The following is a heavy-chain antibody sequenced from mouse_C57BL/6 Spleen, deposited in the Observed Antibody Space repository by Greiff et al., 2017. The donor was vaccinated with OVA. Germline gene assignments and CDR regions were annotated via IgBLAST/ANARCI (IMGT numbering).Heavy chain of an antibody. J-gene: IGHJ2*01. CDR3: ARDGYYSNYGDY. CDR2: IYPSDSET. Sequence: VQLQQPGAELVRPGSSVKLSCKASGYTFTSYWMDWVKQRPGQGLEWIGNIYPSDSETHYNQKFKDKATLTVDKSSSTAYMQLSSLTSEDSAVYYCARDGYYSNYGDYWGQGTTLTVSS. V-gene: IGHV1-61*01. D-gene: IGHD2-5*01. CDR1: GYTFTSYW.